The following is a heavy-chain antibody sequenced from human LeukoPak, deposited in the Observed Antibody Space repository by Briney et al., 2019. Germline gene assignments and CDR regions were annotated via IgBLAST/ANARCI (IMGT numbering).Heavy chain of an antibody. Sequence: SETLSLTCTVSGGSISSGSYYWSWIRQPAGKGLEWIGRIYTSGSTNYNPSLKGRVTISVDTSKNQFSLKLSSVTAADTAVYYCARGIAAAVYFDYWGQGTLVTVSS. CDR1: GGSISSGSYY. CDR3: ARGIAAAVYFDY. V-gene: IGHV4-61*02. D-gene: IGHD6-13*01. J-gene: IGHJ4*02. CDR2: IYTSGST.